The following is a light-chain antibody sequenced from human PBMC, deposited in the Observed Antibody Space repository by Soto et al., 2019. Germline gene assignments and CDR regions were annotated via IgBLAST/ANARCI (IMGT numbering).Light chain of an antibody. CDR2: DNN. J-gene: IGLJ2*01. CDR1: SSNIGNNY. V-gene: IGLV1-51*01. CDR3: ATWDGSLPGEV. Sequence: QSALTQSPSASGTPGQRVTISCSGSSSNIGNNYVSWYQQLPGTAPKLLIYDNNKRPSGIPDRFSGSKSGTSGTLDITGLQTGDEADYYCATWDGSLPGEVFGGGTKVTVL.